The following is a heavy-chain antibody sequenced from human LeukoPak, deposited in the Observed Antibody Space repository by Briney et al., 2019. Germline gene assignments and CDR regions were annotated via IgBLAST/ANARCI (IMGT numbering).Heavy chain of an antibody. CDR3: ARAGGSGSYYPDYFDY. V-gene: IGHV4-59*01. CDR2: IYYSGST. CDR1: GGSLSSYY. J-gene: IGHJ4*02. D-gene: IGHD3-10*01. Sequence: SETLSLNCTVSGGSLSSYYWSWIRQPPGKGLEWIGYIYYSGSTNYNPSLKSRVTISVDTSKNQFSLKLSSVTAADTAVYYCARAGGSGSYYPDYFDYWGQGTLVTVSS.